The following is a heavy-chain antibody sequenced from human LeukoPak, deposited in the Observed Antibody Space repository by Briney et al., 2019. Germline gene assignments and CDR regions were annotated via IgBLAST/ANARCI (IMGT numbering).Heavy chain of an antibody. CDR2: IYPGDSDT. J-gene: IGHJ5*02. V-gene: IGHV5-51*01. CDR1: GYSFTSYW. Sequence: GESLKIFCKGSGYSFTSYWIGWVRQMPGKGLEWMGIIYPGDSDTRYSPSFQGQVTISADKSISTAYLQWSSLKASDTAMYYCARQGFKWLTSLWFDPWGQGTLVTVSS. D-gene: IGHD3-22*01. CDR3: ARQGFKWLTSLWFDP.